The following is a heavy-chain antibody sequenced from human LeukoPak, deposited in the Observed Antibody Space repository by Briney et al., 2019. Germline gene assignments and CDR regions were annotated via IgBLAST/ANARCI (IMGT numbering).Heavy chain of an antibody. CDR1: GGTFSSYA. D-gene: IGHD2-15*01. CDR2: IIPIFGTA. CDR3: ARDDCSGGSCYHNFDY. J-gene: IGHJ4*02. V-gene: IGHV1-69*13. Sequence: GASVKVSCKASGGTFSSYAISWVRQAPGQGLEWMRGIIPIFGTANYAQKFQGRVTITADESTSTAYMELSSLRSEDTAVYYCARDDCSGGSCYHNFDYWGQGTLVTVSS.